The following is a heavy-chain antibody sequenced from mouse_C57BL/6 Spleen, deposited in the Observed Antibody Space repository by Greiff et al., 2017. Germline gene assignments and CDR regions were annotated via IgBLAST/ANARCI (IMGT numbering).Heavy chain of an antibody. Sequence: VQLQPPGTELVKPGASVKLSCKASGYTFTSYWMHWVKQRPGQGLEWIGNINPSNGGTNYNEKFKSKATLTVDKSSSTAYMQLSSLTSEDSAVYFCAVDSSGYYFDYWGQGTTLTVSS. J-gene: IGHJ2*01. D-gene: IGHD3-2*02. CDR2: INPSNGGT. V-gene: IGHV1-53*01. CDR3: AVDSSGYYFDY. CDR1: GYTFTSYW.